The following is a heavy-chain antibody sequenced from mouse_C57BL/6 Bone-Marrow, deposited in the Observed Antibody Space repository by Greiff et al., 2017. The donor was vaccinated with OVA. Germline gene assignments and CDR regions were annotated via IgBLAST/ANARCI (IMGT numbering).Heavy chain of an antibody. V-gene: IGHV1-72*01. Sequence: QVQLQQPGAELVKPGASVKLSCKASGYTFTSYWMHWVKQRPGRGLEWIGRIDPNSGGTKYNEKFKSKATLTVDKHSSTAYMQLSSLKSEDSAVYYCARGVITTVVDFDVWGTGTTVTVSS. J-gene: IGHJ1*03. CDR3: ARGVITTVVDFDV. CDR1: GYTFTSYW. D-gene: IGHD1-1*01. CDR2: IDPNSGGT.